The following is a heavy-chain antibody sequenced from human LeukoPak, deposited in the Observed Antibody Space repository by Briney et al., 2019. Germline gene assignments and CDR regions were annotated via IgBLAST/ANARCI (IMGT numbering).Heavy chain of an antibody. CDR2: ISTNGGST. J-gene: IGHJ4*02. D-gene: IGHD3-22*01. V-gene: IGHV3-23*01. CDR3: SVVHRYYDGSGYWVQ. Sequence: GGSLRLSCEASAFTFSSYAMSWVREAPWKGLEWVSGISTNGGSTSYADSVKGRLTISRDNPRNMLYMEMNSLRAEDTAVYYCSVVHRYYDGSGYWVQWGQGTLVTVSS. CDR1: AFTFSSYA.